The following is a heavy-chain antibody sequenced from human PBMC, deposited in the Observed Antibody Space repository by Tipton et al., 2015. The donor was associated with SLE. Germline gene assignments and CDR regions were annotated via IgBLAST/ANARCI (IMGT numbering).Heavy chain of an antibody. D-gene: IGHD3-16*01. Sequence: RSLRLSCAASGFTFSSYAMHWVRQAPGKGLEWVAVISYDGSNKYYADSVKGRFTISRDNSKNTLYLQMNSLRAEDTAVYYCARGFGAFDTWGQETMVTVSS. V-gene: IGHV3-30-3*01. CDR2: ISYDGSNK. CDR1: GFTFSSYA. CDR3: ARGFGAFDT. J-gene: IGHJ3*02.